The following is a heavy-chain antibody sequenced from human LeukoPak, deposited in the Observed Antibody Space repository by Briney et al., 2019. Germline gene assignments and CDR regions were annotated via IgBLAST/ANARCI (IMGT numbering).Heavy chain of an antibody. CDR1: GGSINNYW. J-gene: IGHJ5*02. CDR2: IYYSGST. D-gene: IGHD3-10*01. Sequence: SETLSLTCSVSGGSINNYWWNWIRQPPGKGLEWIGYIYYSGSTYYNPSLKSRVTISVDTSKNQFSLKLSSVTAADTAVYYCARDRGDVLLWFGEPPRNWFDPWGQGTLVTVSS. V-gene: IGHV4-30-4*08. CDR3: ARDRGDVLLWFGEPPRNWFDP.